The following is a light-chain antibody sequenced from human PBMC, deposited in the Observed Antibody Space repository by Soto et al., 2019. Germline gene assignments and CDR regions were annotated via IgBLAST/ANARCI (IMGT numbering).Light chain of an antibody. CDR1: SSDVGAYDY. CDR2: AVT. Sequence: QSALTQPPSASGSPGQSVTISCTGSSSDVGAYDYVSWYQQHPGKAPKLMIYAVTERPSGVPDRFSGSKSGNTASLTVSGLQAEDEADYYCSSYAGRNNLVFGTGTKLTVL. V-gene: IGLV2-8*01. CDR3: SSYAGRNNLV. J-gene: IGLJ1*01.